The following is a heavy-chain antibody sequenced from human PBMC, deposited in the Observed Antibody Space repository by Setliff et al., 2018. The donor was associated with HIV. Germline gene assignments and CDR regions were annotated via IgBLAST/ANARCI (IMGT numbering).Heavy chain of an antibody. D-gene: IGHD3-10*01. CDR2: IYPGGAS. V-gene: IGHV3-66*01. Sequence: LKISCVASGLSVGDTYVAWVRLAPGRGLEWVSVIYPGGASFYSDSVKGRFIISRDISANRVYLQMNSLRYDDTAMYYCARDRVISVRGVLRRTFDPWGRGTRVTVSS. CDR3: ARDRVISVRGVLRRTFDP. J-gene: IGHJ5*02. CDR1: GLSVGDTY.